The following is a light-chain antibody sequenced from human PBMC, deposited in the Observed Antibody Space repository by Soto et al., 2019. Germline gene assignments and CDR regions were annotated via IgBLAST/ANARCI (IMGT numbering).Light chain of an antibody. CDR2: LGS. J-gene: IGKJ1*01. V-gene: IGKV2-28*01. CDR1: QSLLHSNGFNY. Sequence: DIVMTQSPLSLPVTPREPASISCRSSQSLLHSNGFNYLDWYLQKPGQSPQLLIYLGSNRASGVPDRSSGSGSGTDFTLKISRVEAEDVGVYYCMQGLQTLRTFGQGTKVDIK. CDR3: MQGLQTLRT.